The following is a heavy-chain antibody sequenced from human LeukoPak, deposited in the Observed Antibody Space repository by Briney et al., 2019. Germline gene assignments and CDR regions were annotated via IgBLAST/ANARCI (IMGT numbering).Heavy chain of an antibody. V-gene: IGHV3-21*01. CDR1: GFIFRSFS. D-gene: IGHD3-22*01. Sequence: GGSLRLSCAASGFIFRSFSMTWVRQAPGKGLEWVAAISSTSNHRYHADSVKGRFTISRDNAKSSLYLQMNSLRADDTAVYYCATSRGYFFRWFQHWGQGTLVTVSS. CDR3: ATSRGYFFRWFQH. CDR2: ISSTSNHR. J-gene: IGHJ1*01.